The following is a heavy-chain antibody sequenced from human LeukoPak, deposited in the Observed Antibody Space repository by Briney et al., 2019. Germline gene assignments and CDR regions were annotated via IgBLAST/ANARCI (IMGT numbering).Heavy chain of an antibody. V-gene: IGHV4-4*07. D-gene: IGHD3-10*01. CDR3: ARVSLVRGAPDYYFDY. CDR2: IYTSGST. CDR1: GGSISSDY. J-gene: IGHJ4*02. Sequence: SETLSLTCGVSGGSISSDYWSWIRQPPGKGLEWIGRIYTSGSTNYNPSLKSRVTMSVDTSKNQFSLKLSSVTAADTAVYYCARVSLVRGAPDYYFDYWGQGTLVTVSS.